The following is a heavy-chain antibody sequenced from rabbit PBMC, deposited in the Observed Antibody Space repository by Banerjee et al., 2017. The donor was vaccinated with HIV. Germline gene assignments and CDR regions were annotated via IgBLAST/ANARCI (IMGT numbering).Heavy chain of an antibody. CDR1: GFSFSSSYY. CDR2: IYAGSGGTT. Sequence: QSLEESGGDLVKPGASLTLTCTASGFSFSSSYYLCWVRQAPGKGLEWIACIYAGSGGTTYYASWAKGRFTISKTSSTTVTLQMTSLTAADTATYFCAREHSYADYGDFNLWGQGTLVTVS. J-gene: IGHJ4*01. D-gene: IGHD2-1*01. CDR3: AREHSYADYGDFNL. V-gene: IGHV1S40*01.